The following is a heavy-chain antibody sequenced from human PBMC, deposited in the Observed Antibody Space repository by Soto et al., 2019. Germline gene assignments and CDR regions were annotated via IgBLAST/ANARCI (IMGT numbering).Heavy chain of an antibody. Sequence: AASVKVSCKASGYTFTSYGISWVRQAPGQGLEWMGWISAYNGNTNYAQKLQGRVTMTTDTSTSTAYMELRSLRSDDTAVYYCARDPSSGGSGYSLYYYGMDVWGQGTTVTVSS. V-gene: IGHV1-18*01. D-gene: IGHD2-15*01. CDR1: GYTFTSYG. J-gene: IGHJ6*02. CDR3: ARDPSSGGSGYSLYYYGMDV. CDR2: ISAYNGNT.